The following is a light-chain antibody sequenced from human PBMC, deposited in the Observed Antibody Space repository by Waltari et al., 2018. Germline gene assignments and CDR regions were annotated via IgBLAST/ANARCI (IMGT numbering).Light chain of an antibody. J-gene: IGKJ2*01. CDR1: QDIRNY. CDR3: QQYDHLPYT. Sequence: DIQLTQSPSSLSASVGDRVTITCQASQDIRNYLHWHQHKPGKAPQLLIYDASNLERGVPPRFSGSGSGTDFTFTISSLQPEDVGTYYCQQYDHLPYTFGQGTKLEI. V-gene: IGKV1-33*01. CDR2: DAS.